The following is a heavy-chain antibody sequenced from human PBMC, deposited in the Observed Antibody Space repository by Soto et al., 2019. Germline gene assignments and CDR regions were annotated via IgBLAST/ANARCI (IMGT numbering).Heavy chain of an antibody. V-gene: IGHV3-30*18. CDR3: AKDRGWGDYCYDMDV. D-gene: IGHD3-10*01. J-gene: IGHJ6*02. Sequence: QVQLVESGGGVVQPGRSLRLSCAASGFTFSSYGMHWVRQAPGKGLELVAVISYDGSNKYHADSVKGRFTISRDNSKNTRYLQRNSLRAEDTDVYYCAKDRGWGDYCYDMDVWGQGTTVTVSS. CDR2: ISYDGSNK. CDR1: GFTFSSYG.